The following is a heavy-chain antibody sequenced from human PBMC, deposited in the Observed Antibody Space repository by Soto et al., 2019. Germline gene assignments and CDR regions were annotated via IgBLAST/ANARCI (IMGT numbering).Heavy chain of an antibody. CDR1: GGSISSGDYY. V-gene: IGHV4-30-4*01. J-gene: IGHJ5*02. CDR3: ARAAEGLKVVAVDNWFDP. D-gene: IGHD2-15*01. CDR2: IYYSGST. Sequence: QVQLQESGPGLVKPSQTLSLTCTVSGGSISSGDYYWSWIRQPPGKGLEWIGYIYYSGSTYYNPSLKSRVTISVDTSKNQFSLKLSSVTAADTAVYYCARAAEGLKVVAVDNWFDPWGQGTLVTVSS.